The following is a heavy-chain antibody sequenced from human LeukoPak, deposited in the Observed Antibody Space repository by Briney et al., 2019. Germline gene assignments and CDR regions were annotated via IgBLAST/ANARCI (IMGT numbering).Heavy chain of an antibody. CDR3: AKLDWLAP. CDR2: SEGDDSTT. Sequence: GGSLRLSCAASGFTLGRYWMHWVRQAPGKGLVWVSRSEGDDSTTTYADSVKGRFTVSRDTAKNTLYLQMNSLRVEDTAVYYCAKLDWLAPWGQGTLVTVSP. V-gene: IGHV3-74*03. CDR1: GFTLGRYW. J-gene: IGHJ5*02.